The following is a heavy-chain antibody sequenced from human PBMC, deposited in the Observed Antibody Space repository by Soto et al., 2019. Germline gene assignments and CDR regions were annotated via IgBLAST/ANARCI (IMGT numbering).Heavy chain of an antibody. CDR1: GGSISSYY. V-gene: IGHV4-59*01. CDR3: ARSDYYGSGSPNFDY. Sequence: SETLSLTCTVSGGSISSYYWSWIRQPPGKGLEWIGYIYYSGSTNYNPSLKSRVTISVDTSKNQFSLKLSSVTAADTAVYYCARSDYYGSGSPNFDYWGQGTLVTVSS. CDR2: IYYSGST. J-gene: IGHJ4*02. D-gene: IGHD3-10*01.